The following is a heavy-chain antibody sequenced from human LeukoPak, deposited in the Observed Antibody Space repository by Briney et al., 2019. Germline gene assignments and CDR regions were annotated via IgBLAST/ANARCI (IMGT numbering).Heavy chain of an antibody. D-gene: IGHD2-2*01. J-gene: IGHJ4*02. CDR3: ARHLSSVTSCPNY. CDR1: GCSFPNCS. Sequence: PGEFLKISCICSGCSFPNCSIGWVRQMSGKGLEYRGIIYPSDSRTTYSPSFQGQVTISVDKSINNAYLQWSSLKASDSALYYCARHLSSVTSCPNYWGQGTLVTVSS. V-gene: IGHV5-51*01. CDR2: IYPSDSRT.